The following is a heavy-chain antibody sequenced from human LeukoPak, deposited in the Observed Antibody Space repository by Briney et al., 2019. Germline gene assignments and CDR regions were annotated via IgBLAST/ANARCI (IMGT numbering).Heavy chain of an antibody. D-gene: IGHD3-10*01. J-gene: IGHJ6*03. CDR1: GGSISSSSYY. CDR2: ICYSGST. Sequence: SETLSLTCTVSGGSISSSSYYWGWIRQPPGKGLEWIGSICYSGSTYYNPSLKSRVTISVDTSKNQFSLKLSSVTAADTAVYYCARVRITMVRGVINPYYYYYYYYMDVWGKGTTVTVSS. CDR3: ARVRITMVRGVINPYYYYYYYYMDV. V-gene: IGHV4-39*07.